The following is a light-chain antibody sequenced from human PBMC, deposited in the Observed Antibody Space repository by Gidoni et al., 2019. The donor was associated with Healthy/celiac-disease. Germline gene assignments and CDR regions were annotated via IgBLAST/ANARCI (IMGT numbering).Light chain of an antibody. Sequence: QSVLTQPPSASGTHGQRVTISCSGSSSNIGSNTVNWYQQLPGTAPKLLIYGNTQRPSGVPDRFSGSKSGTSASLAISGLQSEDEADYYCAAWDDSLNGYVFGTGTKVTVL. V-gene: IGLV1-44*01. CDR2: GNT. CDR1: SSNIGSNT. CDR3: AAWDDSLNGYV. J-gene: IGLJ1*01.